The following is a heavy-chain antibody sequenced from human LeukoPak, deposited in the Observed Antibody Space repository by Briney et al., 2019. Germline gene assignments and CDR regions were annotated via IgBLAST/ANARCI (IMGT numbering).Heavy chain of an antibody. J-gene: IGHJ4*02. CDR1: GFPFIDYS. Sequence: GGSLRLSWAASGFPFIDYSRNWVRQAPGKGLEWISYIGIDSGNTNYAYSVKARFTISGDTAKNSLYLQMNSLRVEDTAVYYCARDYKYAFDNWGQGTLVTVSS. CDR3: ARDYKYAFDN. V-gene: IGHV3-48*01. CDR2: IGIDSGNT. D-gene: IGHD5-24*01.